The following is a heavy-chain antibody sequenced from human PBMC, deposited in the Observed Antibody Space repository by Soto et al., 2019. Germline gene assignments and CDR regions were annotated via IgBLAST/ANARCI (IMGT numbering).Heavy chain of an antibody. J-gene: IGHJ4*02. CDR1: GGSISSSSYY. CDR3: ASHRTFWSFDS. D-gene: IGHD2-8*01. Sequence: SETLSLTCTVSGGSISSSSYYWSWIRQPPGKGLEWIGSIYYSGSTYYNPSLKSRVTISVDTSKNQFSLSLRSVTAADTAVYYCASHRTFWSFDSWGQGTVVTVPS. CDR2: IYYSGST. V-gene: IGHV4-39*01.